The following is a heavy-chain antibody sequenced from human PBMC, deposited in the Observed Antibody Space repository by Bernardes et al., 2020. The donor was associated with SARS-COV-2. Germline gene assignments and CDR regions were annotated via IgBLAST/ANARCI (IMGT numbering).Heavy chain of an antibody. D-gene: IGHD4-17*01. CDR3: TGDYLY. CDR2: MRSKYKNYVT. Sequence: GGSLRLSCAASGFNFSVSAIQWVRQAPGKGLEWVGRMRSKYKNYVTTYAPSLKDRIAISRDDSRDTAYLQINSLKIEDTAVYYCTGDYLYWGQGALVTVSS. CDR1: GFNFSVSA. V-gene: IGHV3-73*01. J-gene: IGHJ4*02.